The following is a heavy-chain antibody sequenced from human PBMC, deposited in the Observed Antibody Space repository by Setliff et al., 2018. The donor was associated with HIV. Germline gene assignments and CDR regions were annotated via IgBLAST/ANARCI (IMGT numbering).Heavy chain of an antibody. V-gene: IGHV1-2*02. CDR1: GYRFIGHY. J-gene: IGHJ4*01. D-gene: IGHD2-21*01. Sequence: ASVKVSCKTSGYRFIGHYLHWVRLAPGQGPEWVGWINPETGDPNYAQKFRGRVLITRDTSITTAFLHVAKLTSDDTAIYYCATGIPPDLDYWGQGTLVTVSS. CDR2: INPETGDP. CDR3: ATGIPPDLDY.